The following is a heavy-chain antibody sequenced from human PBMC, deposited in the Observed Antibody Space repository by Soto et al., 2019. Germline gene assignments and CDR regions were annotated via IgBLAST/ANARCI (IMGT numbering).Heavy chain of an antibody. CDR1: GGTFSSYA. CDR2: IIPIFGTA. J-gene: IGHJ4*02. V-gene: IGHV1-69*06. D-gene: IGHD3-22*01. CDR3: ARDSSGYYDFDY. Sequence: SVKVSCKASGGTFSSYAISWVRQAPGQGLEWMGGIIPIFGTANYAQKFQGRVTITADKSTSTAYMELSSLRSEDTAVYYCARDSSGYYDFDYWGQGTLVTSPQ.